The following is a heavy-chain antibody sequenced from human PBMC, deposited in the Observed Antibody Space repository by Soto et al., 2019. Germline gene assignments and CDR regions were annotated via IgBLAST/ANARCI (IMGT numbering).Heavy chain of an antibody. Sequence: ASVKVSCKASGYTFTGYYMHWVRQAPGQGLEWMGWINPNSGGTNYAQEFQGWVTMTRDTSISTAYMELSRLRSDDTAVYYCAREYALDSSSWGFDYWGQGTLVTVSS. CDR2: INPNSGGT. CDR3: AREYALDSSSWGFDY. D-gene: IGHD6-13*01. CDR1: GYTFTGYY. J-gene: IGHJ4*02. V-gene: IGHV1-2*04.